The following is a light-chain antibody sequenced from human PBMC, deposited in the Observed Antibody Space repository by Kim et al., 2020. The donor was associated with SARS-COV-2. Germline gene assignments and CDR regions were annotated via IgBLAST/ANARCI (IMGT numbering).Light chain of an antibody. J-gene: IGKJ1*01. V-gene: IGKV1-39*01. CDR1: QDISRY. Sequence: IQMTQSPSSLSASVGDRVTITCRASQDISRYLNWYQQKPGKAPKLLIYTASSLQSGVPSRFTGSGSETDFTLTISSLQPEDFATNYGQQTYSSSRTFGQGTKVYIK. CDR3: QQTYSSSRT. CDR2: TAS.